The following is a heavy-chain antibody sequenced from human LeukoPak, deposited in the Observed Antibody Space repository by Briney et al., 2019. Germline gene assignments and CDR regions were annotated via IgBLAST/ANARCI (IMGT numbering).Heavy chain of an antibody. CDR3: AKDRLDPGNYFDY. Sequence: GGSLRLSCAASGFTFSSYAMSWVRHAPGKGLEWVSAISGSGGSTYYADSVKGRFTISRDNSKNTLYLQMNSLRAEDTAVYYCAKDRLDPGNYFDYWGQGTLVTVSS. J-gene: IGHJ4*02. CDR1: GFTFSSYA. CDR2: ISGSGGST. V-gene: IGHV3-23*01. D-gene: IGHD6-19*01.